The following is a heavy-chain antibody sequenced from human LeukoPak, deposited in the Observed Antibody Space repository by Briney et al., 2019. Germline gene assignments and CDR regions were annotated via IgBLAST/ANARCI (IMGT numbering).Heavy chain of an antibody. D-gene: IGHD6-13*01. CDR2: ISVYNGNT. Sequence: ASVKVSCKASGGTFSSYGISWVRQAPGQGLEWMGWISVYNGNTNYAQKLQGRVTMSTDTSTSTAYMELSSLRSEDTAVYYCARGQWRAAAGTRPDNWFDPWGQGTLVTVSS. J-gene: IGHJ5*02. CDR1: GGTFSSYG. V-gene: IGHV1-18*01. CDR3: ARGQWRAAAGTRPDNWFDP.